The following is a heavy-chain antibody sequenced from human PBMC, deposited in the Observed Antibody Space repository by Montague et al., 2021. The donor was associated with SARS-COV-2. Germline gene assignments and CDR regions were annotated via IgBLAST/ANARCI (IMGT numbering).Heavy chain of an antibody. V-gene: IGHV4-34*01. CDR2: ISHSGST. CDR1: GGSLSGYY. J-gene: IGHJ3*02. D-gene: IGHD3-22*01. CDR3: ARHGYYETYDAFDI. Sequence: SETLSLTCAVYGGSLSGYYWSWIRRPPGEGLEWIAEISHSGSTSYNPSLKSRVTIFVDTSKNQFSLKLSSVTAADTAVYYCARHGYYETYDAFDIWGQGTMVTVSS.